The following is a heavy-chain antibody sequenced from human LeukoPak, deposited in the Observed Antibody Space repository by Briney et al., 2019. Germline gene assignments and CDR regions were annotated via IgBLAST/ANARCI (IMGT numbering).Heavy chain of an antibody. CDR1: GFTFSSYA. V-gene: IGHV3-30*14. D-gene: IGHD2/OR15-2a*01. CDR3: ASILSHYFDY. CDR2: ISYDGSNK. J-gene: IGHJ4*02. Sequence: GGSLRLSCAASGFTFSSYAMHWVRQAPGKGLEWVAVISYDGSNKYYADSVKGRFTISRDNSKNTLYLQMNSLRAEDTAVYYCASILSHYFDYWGQGTLVTVSS.